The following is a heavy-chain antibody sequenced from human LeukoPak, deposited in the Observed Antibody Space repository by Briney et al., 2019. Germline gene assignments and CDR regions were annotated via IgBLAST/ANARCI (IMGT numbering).Heavy chain of an antibody. V-gene: IGHV7-4-1*02. CDR3: ARYSSSWYQARPDTFDI. CDR2: INTNTGNP. J-gene: IGHJ3*02. D-gene: IGHD6-13*01. Sequence: GASVKVSCKASGYTFTSYAMNWVRQAPGQGLEWMGWINTNTGNPTYAQGFTGRFVFSLDTSVSTAYLQISSLKAEDTAVYYCARYSSSWYQARPDTFDIWGQGTMVTVSS. CDR1: GYTFTSYA.